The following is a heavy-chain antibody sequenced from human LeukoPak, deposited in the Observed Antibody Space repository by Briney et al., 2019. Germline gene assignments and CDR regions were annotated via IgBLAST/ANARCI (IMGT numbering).Heavy chain of an antibody. CDR2: LYSDGNT. V-gene: IGHV3-53*01. Sequence: GGSLTLSCAASGFTVITNDMNWVRQAPGKGLEWVSVLYSDGNTKYADSVQGRFTISRDNSKNTLYLEMNSLSPDDTAVYYCARGVEPLAANTLAYWGQGTLVTVSS. CDR3: ARGVEPLAANTLAY. D-gene: IGHD1-14*01. J-gene: IGHJ4*02. CDR1: GFTVITND.